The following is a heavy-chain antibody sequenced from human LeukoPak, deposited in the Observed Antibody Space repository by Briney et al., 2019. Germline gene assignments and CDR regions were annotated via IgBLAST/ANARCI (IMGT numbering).Heavy chain of an antibody. CDR3: ARAKRELPSYYYYMDV. CDR1: GVTFGFYA. V-gene: IGHV3-23*01. J-gene: IGHJ6*03. D-gene: IGHD1-26*01. Sequence: GESLKISCAASGVTFGFYAMNWVRQAPGKGLEWVSAISVSGTSTYYAASVKGRFTISRDNSKNTLYLQMNSLRAEDTAVYYCARAKRELPSYYYYMDVWGKGTTVTVSS. CDR2: ISVSGTST.